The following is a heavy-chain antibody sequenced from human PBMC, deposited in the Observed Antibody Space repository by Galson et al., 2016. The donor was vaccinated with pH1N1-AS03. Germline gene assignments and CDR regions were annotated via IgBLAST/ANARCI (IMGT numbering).Heavy chain of an antibody. CDR2: ISYDGSYT. Sequence: SLRLSCAASRFTFNDYNVHWVRQAPGKGLYWVAVISYDGSYTYYADSVKGRFTISRDNSKNTLYLQVNSLRAEDSALYYCARGARRAYFPYFDYWGQGTLVTVSS. CDR3: ARGARRAYFPYFDY. D-gene: IGHD3-16*01. V-gene: IGHV3-30-3*01. J-gene: IGHJ4*02. CDR1: RFTFNDYN.